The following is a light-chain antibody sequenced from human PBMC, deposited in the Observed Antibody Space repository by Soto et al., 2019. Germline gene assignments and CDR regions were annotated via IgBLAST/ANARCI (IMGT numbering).Light chain of an antibody. J-gene: IGKJ1*01. Sequence: DIQMTQSPSSLSASVGDRVTITCRASQGISNYLAWYQQKPGKVPKVLIYAASTLQSGVPSRFSGSGSGTDFTLTISSLQPEDVAHFYCRKYNSALSWTFGQGTTVEIK. CDR1: QGISNY. CDR3: RKYNSALSWT. CDR2: AAS. V-gene: IGKV1-27*01.